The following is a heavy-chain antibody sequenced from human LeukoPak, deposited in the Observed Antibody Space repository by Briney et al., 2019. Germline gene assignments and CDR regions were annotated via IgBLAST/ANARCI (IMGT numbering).Heavy chain of an antibody. Sequence: GRSLRLSCAASGFTFDQYAMHWVRQDPGKGLEWVSGVSWHGGIIGYADSVKGRFTISRDNAKRSLYLQMNSLRPEDTAFYYCARDQKVGGTGYPLGYWGQGTLLTVSS. CDR2: VSWHGGII. D-gene: IGHD3-9*01. CDR1: GFTFDQYA. V-gene: IGHV3-9*01. J-gene: IGHJ4*02. CDR3: ARDQKVGGTGYPLGY.